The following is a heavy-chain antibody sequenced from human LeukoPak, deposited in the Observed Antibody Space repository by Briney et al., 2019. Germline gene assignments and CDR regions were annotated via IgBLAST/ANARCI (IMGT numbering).Heavy chain of an antibody. D-gene: IGHD6-13*01. J-gene: IGHJ4*02. Sequence: PGGSLRLSCAASGFTFSSYAMSWVRQAPGKGLEWVSSISSSSSSYIYYADSVKGRFTISRDNAKNSLYLQMNSLRAEDTAVYYCARAHAAVLDYWGQGTLVTVSS. CDR1: GFTFSSYA. CDR3: ARAHAAVLDY. CDR2: ISSSSSSYI. V-gene: IGHV3-21*01.